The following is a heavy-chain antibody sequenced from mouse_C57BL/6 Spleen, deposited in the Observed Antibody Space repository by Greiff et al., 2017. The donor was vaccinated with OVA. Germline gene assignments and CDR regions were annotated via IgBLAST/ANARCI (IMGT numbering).Heavy chain of an antibody. D-gene: IGHD2-10*02. CDR2: INPNNGGT. V-gene: IGHV1-26*01. CDR1: GYTFTDYY. CDR3: ARSSMRGYWYFDV. J-gene: IGHJ1*03. Sequence: VQLQQSGPELVKPGASVKISCKASGYTFTDYYMNWVKQSHGKSLEWIGDINPNNGGTSYNQKFKGKATLTVDKSSSTAYMELRSLTSEDSAVYDFARSSMRGYWYFDVWGTGTTVTVSS.